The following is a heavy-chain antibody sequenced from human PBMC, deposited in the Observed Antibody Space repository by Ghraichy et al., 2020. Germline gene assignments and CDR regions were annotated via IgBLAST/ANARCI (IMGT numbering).Heavy chain of an antibody. CDR3: ARDAPYSSGWNRWFDP. J-gene: IGHJ5*02. V-gene: IGHV3-33*01. D-gene: IGHD6-19*01. CDR2: IWYDGSNT. Sequence: SLRLSCAASGFTFETYGMHWVRQAPGKGLEWVAVIWYDGSNTNYVDSVKGRFTISRDNSMSTLYLQMNSLRAEDTAVYFCARDAPYSSGWNRWFDPWGQGTLVTVSS. CDR1: GFTFETYG.